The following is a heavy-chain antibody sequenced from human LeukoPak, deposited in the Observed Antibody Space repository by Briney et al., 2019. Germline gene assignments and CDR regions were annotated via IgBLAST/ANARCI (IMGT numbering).Heavy chain of an antibody. CDR1: GFDFATYW. V-gene: IGHV3-74*01. D-gene: IGHD6-13*01. CDR3: ARGTSTAPGIDY. Sequence: PGGSLRLSCAASGFDFATYWMFWVRQAPGKGLVWVAQINSDGSGATYGDSAKGRFSISRDNAKNTLFLYMSGLRAEDTAGYYCARGTSTAPGIDYWGQGTLVAVSS. CDR2: INSDGSGA. J-gene: IGHJ4*02.